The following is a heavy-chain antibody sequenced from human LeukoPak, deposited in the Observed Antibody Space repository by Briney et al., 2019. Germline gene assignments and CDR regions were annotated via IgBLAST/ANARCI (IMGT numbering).Heavy chain of an antibody. CDR1: GGSISSYY. CDR2: IYYSGST. CDR3: ARAALYDPSTVDY. V-gene: IGHV4-59*01. J-gene: IGHJ4*02. D-gene: IGHD2/OR15-2a*01. Sequence: PSETLSLTCTVSGGSISSYYWSWIRQPPGKGLEWIGYIYYSGSTNYSPSLKSRVTISVDTSKNQFSLKLSSVTAADTAVYYCARAALYDPSTVDYWGQGTLVTVSS.